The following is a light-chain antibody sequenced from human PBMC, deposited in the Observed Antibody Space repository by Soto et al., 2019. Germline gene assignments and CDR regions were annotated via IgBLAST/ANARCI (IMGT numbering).Light chain of an antibody. CDR2: GAS. CDR1: QSVYSNY. CDR3: QQYGSSPPIT. Sequence: EIVLTQSPGTLSLSPGERATLSCRASQSVYSNYLAWYQQKPGQAPRLLISGASSRATGIPDRFRGSGSGTDFTLTISRLEPEDFAVYYCQQYGSSPPITFGQGTRREIK. V-gene: IGKV3-20*01. J-gene: IGKJ5*01.